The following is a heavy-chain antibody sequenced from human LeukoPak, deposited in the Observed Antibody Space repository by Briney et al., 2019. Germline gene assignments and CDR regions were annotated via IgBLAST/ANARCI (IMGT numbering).Heavy chain of an antibody. CDR3: ARKSNYGSGSSFVF. CDR1: GYTFTGYY. J-gene: IGHJ4*02. Sequence: ASVKVSCKASGYTFTGYYLQWVRQTPGQGLEWMGWISPSSGGANYAQKFQGRVTLTRDTSISTVYMEVSRLSSDDTAVYYCARKSNYGSGSSFVFWGQGTLVTVSS. V-gene: IGHV1-2*02. D-gene: IGHD3-10*01. CDR2: ISPSSGGA.